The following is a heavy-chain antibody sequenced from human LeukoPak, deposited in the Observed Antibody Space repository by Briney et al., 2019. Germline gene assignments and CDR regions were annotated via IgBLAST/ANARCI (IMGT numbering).Heavy chain of an antibody. D-gene: IGHD2-2*01. V-gene: IGHV1-69*05. CDR3: AVSKGYCSSTSCYGWDY. J-gene: IGHJ4*02. Sequence: VASVKVSCKASGGTLKNYAITWVRQAPGQGLEWMGGTIPIFGTTNYAQKFQGRVTITTDESTSTAYMELSSLRSEDTAVYYCAVSKGYCSSTSCYGWDYWGQGTLVTVSS. CDR1: GGTLKNYA. CDR2: TIPIFGTT.